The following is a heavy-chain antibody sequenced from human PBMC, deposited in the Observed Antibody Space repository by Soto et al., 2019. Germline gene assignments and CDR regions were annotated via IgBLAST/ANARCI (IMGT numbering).Heavy chain of an antibody. Sequence: QVQLVQSGAEVKKPGSSVKVSCKASGGTFSSYAISWVRQAPGQGLEWMGGIIPGTANYAQKFQGRVTITADESTSTAYMELSSLRSEDTAVYYCARSQGSSTSLEIYYYYYYGMDVWGQGTTGTVSS. CDR3: ARSQGSSTSLEIYYYYYYGMDV. CDR1: GGTFSSYA. J-gene: IGHJ6*02. D-gene: IGHD2-2*01. V-gene: IGHV1-69*01. CDR2: IIPGTA.